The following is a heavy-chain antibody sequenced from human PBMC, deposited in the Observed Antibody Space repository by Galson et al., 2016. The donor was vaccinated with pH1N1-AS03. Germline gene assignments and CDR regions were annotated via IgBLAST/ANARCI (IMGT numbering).Heavy chain of an antibody. V-gene: IGHV4-34*01. Sequence: SLTCHVHGDSFPGYYWTWLRQSPGKGLEWIGEIIHGGRTTYSPSLKSRATIFLDTSKNQFSLNLTAATAADTAIYYCARGKKRGSSDTAVWFDPWGQGALVSVSS. CDR1: GDSFPGYY. CDR3: ARGKKRGSSDTAVWFDP. D-gene: IGHD2-21*02. CDR2: IIHGGRT. J-gene: IGHJ5*02.